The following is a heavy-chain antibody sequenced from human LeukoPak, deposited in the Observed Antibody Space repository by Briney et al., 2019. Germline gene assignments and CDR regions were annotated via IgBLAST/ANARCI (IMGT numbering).Heavy chain of an antibody. CDR1: GGSIRSYY. CDR3: ALGHCINGVCYGLDY. D-gene: IGHD2-8*01. J-gene: IGHJ4*02. CDR2: IYYSGNT. Sequence: SETLSLTCTVSGGSIRSYYWSWIRQPPAKGLEWIGYIYYSGNTMYNPSLKSRVTISVDMSRNQFSLKLSSVTTADTAVYYCALGHCINGVCYGLDYWGQGTLVTVSS. V-gene: IGHV4-59*03.